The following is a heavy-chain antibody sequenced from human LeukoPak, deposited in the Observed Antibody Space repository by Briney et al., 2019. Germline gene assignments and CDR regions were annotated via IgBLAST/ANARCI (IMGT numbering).Heavy chain of an antibody. CDR2: IYYSGST. J-gene: IGHJ4*02. D-gene: IGHD2-15*01. CDR1: VGSISSSSYY. V-gene: IGHV4-39*01. CDR3: ASLSGVVAATSYFDY. Sequence: SETLSLTCTVSVGSISSSSYYWGWIRQPPGKGLEWIGSIYYSGSTYYNPSLKSRVTVSVDTSKNQFSLKLSAVTAADTAVYYCASLSGVVAATSYFDYWGQGTLVTVSS.